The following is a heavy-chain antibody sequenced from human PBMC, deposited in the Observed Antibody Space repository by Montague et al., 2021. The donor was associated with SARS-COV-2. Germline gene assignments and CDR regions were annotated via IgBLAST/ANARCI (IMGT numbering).Heavy chain of an antibody. CDR3: ATGRAGNSYASFDGMDV. Sequence: SETLSLTCTVSGGSISSYYWSWIRQPPEKGLEWVGYVLSTGHTNYNPSLKSRVTMSVDTSKNQLSLKLSSVTTADTAVYYCATGRAGNSYASFDGMDVWGQGTTVTVSS. CDR1: GGSISSYY. CDR2: VLSTGHT. V-gene: IGHV4-59*01. D-gene: IGHD4-23*01. J-gene: IGHJ6*02.